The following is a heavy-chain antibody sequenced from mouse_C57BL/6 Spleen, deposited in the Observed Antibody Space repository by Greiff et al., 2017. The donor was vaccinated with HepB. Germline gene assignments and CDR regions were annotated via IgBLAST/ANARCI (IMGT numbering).Heavy chain of an antibody. CDR1: GYTFTDYE. CDR3: TRWDYGSSYDYYAMDY. CDR2: IDPETGGT. D-gene: IGHD1-1*01. Sequence: VKLQESGAELVRPGASVTLSCKASGYTFTDYEMHWVKQTPVHGLEWIGAIDPETGGTAYNQKFKGKAILTADKSSSTAYMELRSLTSEDSAVYYCTRWDYGSSYDYYAMDYWGQGTSVTVSS. J-gene: IGHJ4*01. V-gene: IGHV1-15*01.